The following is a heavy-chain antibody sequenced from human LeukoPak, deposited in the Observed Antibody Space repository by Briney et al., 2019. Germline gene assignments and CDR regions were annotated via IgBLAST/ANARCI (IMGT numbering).Heavy chain of an antibody. V-gene: IGHV4-38-2*02. CDR3: AGEIGRGVTTVTTLDY. J-gene: IGHJ4*02. Sequence: SETLSLTCTVSGFSTSSGYYWGWIRQPPGKGLEWIANIYYSGSTFYNPSLKSRVTISVDTSKNQFSLKLSSVTAADTAVYYCAGEIGRGVTTVTTLDYWGQGTLVTVSS. CDR2: IYYSGST. D-gene: IGHD4-17*01. CDR1: GFSTSSGYY.